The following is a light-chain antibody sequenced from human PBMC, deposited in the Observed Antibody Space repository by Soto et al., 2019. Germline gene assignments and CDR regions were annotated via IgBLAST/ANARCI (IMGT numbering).Light chain of an antibody. Sequence: EIVLTQSPGTLSLSPGERATLSCRASQSVSSTYLAWYQQKPGQAPRLIIYGASSRATGIPDRFSGSGSGTDSTLTISRLEHEDFAVYYCQKYGSLTSSTFGQGTKVEIK. CDR3: QKYGSLTSST. J-gene: IGKJ1*01. V-gene: IGKV3-20*01. CDR2: GAS. CDR1: QSVSSTY.